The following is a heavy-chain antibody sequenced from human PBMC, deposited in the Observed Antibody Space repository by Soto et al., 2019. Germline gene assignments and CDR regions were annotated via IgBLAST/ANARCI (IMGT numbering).Heavy chain of an antibody. V-gene: IGHV1-18*01. CDR2: ITANNVNT. D-gene: IGHD3-22*01. CDR3: ARDMGGYYFEPNDY. J-gene: IGHJ4*02. Sequence: ASVEVSCKTSGYTFTSYGISCVRQAPGQGLEWMGWITANNVNTNYAQKFQGRVTMTTDTSTATAYMELRSLRSDDTAVYYCARDMGGYYFEPNDYWGQGTLVTVSS. CDR1: GYTFTSYG.